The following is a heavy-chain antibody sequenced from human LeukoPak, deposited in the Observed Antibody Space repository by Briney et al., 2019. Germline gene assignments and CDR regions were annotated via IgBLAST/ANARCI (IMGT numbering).Heavy chain of an antibody. CDR2: IIPNSGGT. J-gene: IGHJ4*02. CDR3: ARERYSGYDFAY. D-gene: IGHD5-12*01. V-gene: IGHV1-2*02. CDR1: GYSFTGYS. Sequence: ASVKVSCKASGYSFTGYSMHWVRQAPGQGLEWMGWIIPNSGGTNYAQNFQGRVTLTRDTSIRTAYMELSGLRSDDTAVYYCARERYSGYDFAYWGQGSLVTVSS.